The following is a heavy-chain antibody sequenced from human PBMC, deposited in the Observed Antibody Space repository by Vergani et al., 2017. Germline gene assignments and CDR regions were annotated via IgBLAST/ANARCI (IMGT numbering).Heavy chain of an antibody. J-gene: IGHJ4*02. CDR1: GGSISSGGYY. Sequence: QVQLQESGPGLVKPSQTLSLTCTVSGGSISSGGYYWSWIRQHPGKGLEWIGYIYYSGSTYYNPSLKSLVTRSVDTSKNQFSLKLSSVTAADTAVYYCARTTYYYGSGSYYPEPYFDYWGQGTLVTVSS. CDR2: IYYSGST. D-gene: IGHD3-10*01. CDR3: ARTTYYYGSGSYYPEPYFDY. V-gene: IGHV4-31*01.